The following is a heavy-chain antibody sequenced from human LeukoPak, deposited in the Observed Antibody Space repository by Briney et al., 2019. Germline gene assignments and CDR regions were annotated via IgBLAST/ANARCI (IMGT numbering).Heavy chain of an antibody. V-gene: IGHV1-8*01. CDR1: GYTFTSYD. CDR3: ARVFGGLSH. D-gene: IGHD3-3*01. Sequence: GASVKVSCKASGYTFTSYDINWVRQAPGQGVEWMGWMKPDSGNTDYSQKFQGRVTMTRDTSINTAYMELSGLRSEDTAVYYCARVFGGLSHWGQGTLVTVSS. CDR2: MKPDSGNT. J-gene: IGHJ4*02.